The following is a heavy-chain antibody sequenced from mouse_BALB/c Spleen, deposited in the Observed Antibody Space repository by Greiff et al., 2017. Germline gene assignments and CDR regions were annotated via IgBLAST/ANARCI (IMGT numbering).Heavy chain of an antibody. CDR3: AKMPYDGYGAWFAY. CDR1: GFSLTSYG. CDR2: IWRGGST. J-gene: IGHJ3*01. Sequence: QVQLQQSGPSLVQPSQSLSITCTVSGFSLTSYGVHWVRQSPGKGLEWLGVIWRGGSTDYNAAFMSRLSITKDNSKSQVFFKMNSLQADDTAIYYCAKMPYDGYGAWFAYWGQGTLVTVSA. D-gene: IGHD2-3*01. V-gene: IGHV2-5-1*01.